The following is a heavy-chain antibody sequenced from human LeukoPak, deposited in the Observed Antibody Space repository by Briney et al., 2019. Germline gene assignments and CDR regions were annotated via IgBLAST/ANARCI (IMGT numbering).Heavy chain of an antibody. J-gene: IGHJ4*02. V-gene: IGHV3-53*01. CDR3: ARHRSEAASDF. D-gene: IGHD3-10*01. CDR1: GFTVSNHF. CDR2: IYSGGST. Sequence: PGGSLRLSCAASGFTVSNHFMSWVRQAPGKGLEWVSIIYSGGSTYYADSVKGRFTISRDNSKNTLYLQMNSLRAEDTAVYYCARHRSEAASDFWGQGTLVTVSS.